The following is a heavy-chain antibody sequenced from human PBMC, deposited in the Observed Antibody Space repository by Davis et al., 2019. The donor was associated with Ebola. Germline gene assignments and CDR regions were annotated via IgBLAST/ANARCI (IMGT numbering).Heavy chain of an antibody. Sequence: ASVKVSCKASGYTFTSYGISWVQQAPGQGLEWMGWISAYNGNTNYAQKLQGRVTMTTDTSTSTAYMELRSLRSDDTAVYYCARVWVGYSGYDWLDYWGQGTLVTVSS. CDR1: GYTFTSYG. V-gene: IGHV1-18*01. CDR2: ISAYNGNT. D-gene: IGHD5-12*01. J-gene: IGHJ4*02. CDR3: ARVWVGYSGYDWLDY.